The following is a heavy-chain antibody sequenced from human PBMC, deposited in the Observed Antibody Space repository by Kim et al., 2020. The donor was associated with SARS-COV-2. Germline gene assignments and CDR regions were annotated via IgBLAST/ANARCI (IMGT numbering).Heavy chain of an antibody. V-gene: IGHV3-9*01. J-gene: IGHJ6*02. D-gene: IGHD6-19*01. Sequence: VKGRFTISRDNAKSSLYLQMDSLRPEDTAFYYCTKDLSGWRRVYYSAMDVWGQGTTVTVSS. CDR3: TKDLSGWRRVYYSAMDV.